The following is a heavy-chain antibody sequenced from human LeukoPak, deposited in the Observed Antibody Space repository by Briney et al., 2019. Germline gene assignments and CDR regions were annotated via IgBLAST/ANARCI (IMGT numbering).Heavy chain of an antibody. D-gene: IGHD1-26*01. V-gene: IGHV3-23*01. CDR2: ISGSGGST. J-gene: IGHJ4*02. Sequence: GASLRLSCAASGFTFSSYAMSWVRPAPGKGLEWVSAISGSGGSTYYADSVKGRFTISRDNSKNTLYLQMNSLRAEDTAVYYCAKVTSGSYTFDYWGQGTLVTVSS. CDR1: GFTFSSYA. CDR3: AKVTSGSYTFDY.